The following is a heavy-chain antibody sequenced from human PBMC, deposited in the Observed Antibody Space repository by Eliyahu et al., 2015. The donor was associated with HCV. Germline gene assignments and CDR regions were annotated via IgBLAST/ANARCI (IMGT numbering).Heavy chain of an antibody. V-gene: IGHV4-39*01. CDR2: IYYSGSA. D-gene: IGHD1-26*01. CDR1: GGSIGRSGYS. J-gene: IGHJ4*02. Sequence: QLQLQESGPGRVKPSETLSLTCTVSGGSIGRSGYSWAWIRQPPGKGLEWIGPIYYSGSAHYNPSLKSRVTVSVDTSKNQFSLKLNSVTAADTAVYYCARQYSGNFPTVYYFDSWGQGTLVAVSS. CDR3: ARQYSGNFPTVYYFDS.